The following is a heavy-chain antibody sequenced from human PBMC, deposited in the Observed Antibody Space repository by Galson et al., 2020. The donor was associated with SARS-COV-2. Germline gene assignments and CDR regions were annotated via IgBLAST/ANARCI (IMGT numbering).Heavy chain of an antibody. V-gene: IGHV4-34*01. D-gene: IGHD3-16*01. J-gene: IGHJ6*03. CDR3: ARGRQGVVPSPVLGLGPFYLYYYMDV. CDR1: GGSFNGHS. Sequence: SETLSLTCAVYGGSFNGHSWTWIRQAPGTGLEWIGEIKSGGDTNYSPSLSSRVTLSVDTSKNQFSLKLTSVTAAYTALYFCARGRQGVVPSPVLGLGPFYLYYYMDVWAKGTTVTVSS. CDR2: IKSGGDT.